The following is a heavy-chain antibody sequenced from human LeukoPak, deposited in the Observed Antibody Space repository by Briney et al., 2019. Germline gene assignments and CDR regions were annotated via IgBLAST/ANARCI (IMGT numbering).Heavy chain of an antibody. V-gene: IGHV3-30-3*01. CDR3: AKDTGGSSYYFDY. CDR2: ISYDGSNK. D-gene: IGHD7-27*01. J-gene: IGHJ4*02. Sequence: GGSLSLSCAASGFTFSSYAMHWVRQAPGKGLEWVAVISYDGSNKYYVDSVKGRFTISRDNSKNTLYLQMNSLRAEDTAVYYCAKDTGGSSYYFDYWGQGTLVTVSS. CDR1: GFTFSSYA.